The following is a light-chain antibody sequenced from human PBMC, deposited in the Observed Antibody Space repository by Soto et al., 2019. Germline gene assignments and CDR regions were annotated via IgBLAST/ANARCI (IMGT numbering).Light chain of an antibody. V-gene: IGKV1-27*01. CDR2: AAS. CDR3: QQYGSSGT. CDR1: QGISNY. J-gene: IGKJ1*01. Sequence: DIQMTQSPSTLSGSVGDRVTITCRASQGISNYLAWYQQKPGKVPKLLIFAASSLQSGVPSRFSGSRSGTDFTLTISRLEPEDFAVYYCQQYGSSGTFGQGTKVDIK.